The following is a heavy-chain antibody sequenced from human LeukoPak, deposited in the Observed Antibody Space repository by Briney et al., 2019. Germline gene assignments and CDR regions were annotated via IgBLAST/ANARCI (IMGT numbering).Heavy chain of an antibody. Sequence: GASVKVSCKASGYTFTSYYMHWVRQAPGQGLEWMGIINPSGGSASYAQKFQGRVTMTRDTSTSTVYMELSSLRSEDTAVHYCARDGIWRIVGATIDYWGQGTLVTVSS. J-gene: IGHJ4*02. V-gene: IGHV1-46*01. CDR1: GYTFTSYY. CDR3: ARDGIWRIVGATIDY. CDR2: INPSGGSA. D-gene: IGHD1-26*01.